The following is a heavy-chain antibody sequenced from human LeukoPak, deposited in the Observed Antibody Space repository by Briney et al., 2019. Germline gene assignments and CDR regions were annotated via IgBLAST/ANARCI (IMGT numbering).Heavy chain of an antibody. CDR1: GGSFSVYY. J-gene: IGHJ5*02. D-gene: IGHD3-10*01. CDR3: ARVRGVIITGSLRWFDP. V-gene: IGHV4-34*01. Sequence: TSETLSLTCAVCGGSFSVYYWSWIRQPPGKGLEWIGEINHSGSTNYNPSLKSRVTISVDTSKNQFSLKLSSVTAADTAVYYCARVRGVIITGSLRWFDPWGQGTLVTVSS. CDR2: INHSGST.